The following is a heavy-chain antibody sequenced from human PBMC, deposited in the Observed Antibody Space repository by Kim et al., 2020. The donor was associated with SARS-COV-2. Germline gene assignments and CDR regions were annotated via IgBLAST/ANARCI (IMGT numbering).Heavy chain of an antibody. Sequence: ASVKVSCKTSGYTFTNYTMHWVRQAPGQRPEWMGWINIGSGKTKYLQKIQGRVAFTRDTSASTAYMELSSLTNEDSAVYFCARVTVVTSAHLYYFDNWGQGTVVTVSS. J-gene: IGHJ4*02. CDR1: GYTFTNYT. CDR2: INIGSGKT. V-gene: IGHV1-3*04. CDR3: ARVTVVTSAHLYYFDN. D-gene: IGHD4-4*01.